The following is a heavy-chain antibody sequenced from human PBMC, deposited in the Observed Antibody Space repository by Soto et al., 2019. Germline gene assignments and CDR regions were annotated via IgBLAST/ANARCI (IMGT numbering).Heavy chain of an antibody. Sequence: QLQLQESGPGLVKPSETLSLTCTVSGGSISSSSYYWGWIRQPPGKGLGWIGTIYYSGSTYYKPSLKSRVTISVDTSKNQFSLKLSSVTAADTAVYYCARQGSGSYNAFDIWGQGTVVTVSS. CDR3: ARQGSGSYNAFDI. D-gene: IGHD1-26*01. CDR1: GGSISSSSYY. V-gene: IGHV4-39*01. CDR2: IYYSGST. J-gene: IGHJ3*02.